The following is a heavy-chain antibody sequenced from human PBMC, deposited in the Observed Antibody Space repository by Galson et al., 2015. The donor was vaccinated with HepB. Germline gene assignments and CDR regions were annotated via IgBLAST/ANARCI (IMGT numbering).Heavy chain of an antibody. CDR2: ISAYNGNT. CDR1: GYTFTSYG. CDR3: ARAEDSGWYSKYYYGMDV. D-gene: IGHD6-19*01. V-gene: IGHV1-18*04. Sequence: SVKVSCKASGYTFTSYGISWVRQAPGQGLEWMGWISAYNGNTNYAQKLQGRVTMTTDTSTSTAYMELRSLRSDDTAVYYCARAEDSGWYSKYYYGMDVWGQGTTVTVSS. J-gene: IGHJ6*02.